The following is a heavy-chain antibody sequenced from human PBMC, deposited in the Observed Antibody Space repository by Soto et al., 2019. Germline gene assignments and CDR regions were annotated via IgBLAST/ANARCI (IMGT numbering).Heavy chain of an antibody. J-gene: IGHJ4*02. CDR2: IIGDGLYT. CDR1: GFPLRNYW. Sequence: EVQLVESGGGLVQPGGSLILSCAACGFPLRNYWVVCVRHAPRKGLVWVSRIIGDGLYTTYADSVKGRFTISRDNAKNTVYLQMNSLRVEDTAVYYCARGILGSGTANDHWGQGTLVTVSS. D-gene: IGHD3-10*01. V-gene: IGHV3-74*03. CDR3: ARGILGSGTANDH.